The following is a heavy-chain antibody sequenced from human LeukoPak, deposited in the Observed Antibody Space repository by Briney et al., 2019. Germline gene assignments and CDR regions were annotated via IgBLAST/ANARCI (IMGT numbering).Heavy chain of an antibody. J-gene: IGHJ4*02. Sequence: PSETLSLTCTVSGGSISSYYWSWIRQPPGKGLEWIGYIYYSGSTNYNPSLKSRVTISVDTSKNQFSLKLSSVTAADTAVYYCARGRQQQLVRADFDYWGQGTLVTVSS. CDR2: IYYSGST. V-gene: IGHV4-59*12. D-gene: IGHD6-13*01. CDR1: GGSISSYY. CDR3: ARGRQQQLVRADFDY.